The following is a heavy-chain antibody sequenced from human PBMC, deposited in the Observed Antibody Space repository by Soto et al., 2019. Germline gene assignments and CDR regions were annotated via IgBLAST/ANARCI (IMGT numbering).Heavy chain of an antibody. CDR2: ISSSDGTR. CDR1: GFTFSSYE. V-gene: IGHV3-48*03. J-gene: IGHJ6*02. D-gene: IGHD2-2*01. Sequence: QSGGSLRLSCAASGFTFSSYEMNWVRQAPGKGLEWLSYISSSDGTRYYADSVEGRFTISRDNAKNSLYLRMNSLRAEDTAVYHCARGGKAAAGGLDVWGQGTTVTVSS. CDR3: ARGGKAAAGGLDV.